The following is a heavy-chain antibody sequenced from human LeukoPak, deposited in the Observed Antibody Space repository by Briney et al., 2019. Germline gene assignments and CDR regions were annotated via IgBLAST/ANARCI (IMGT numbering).Heavy chain of an antibody. J-gene: IGHJ4*02. Sequence: GGSLRLSCAASGFTFSYYGMHWVRQAPGRGLEWVAVISHDGSNKYYADSVKGRSTISRDNSKNTLYLQMNSLRPEDTSVYYRAKPGKRRVVTITDFDYWGQGTLVTVSS. CDR1: GFTFSYYG. V-gene: IGHV3-30*18. D-gene: IGHD3-22*01. CDR2: ISHDGSNK. CDR3: AKPGKRRVVTITDFDY.